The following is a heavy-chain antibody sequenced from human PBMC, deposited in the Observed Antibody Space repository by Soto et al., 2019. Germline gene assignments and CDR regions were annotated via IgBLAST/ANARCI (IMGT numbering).Heavy chain of an antibody. CDR1: GASISGSYYY. D-gene: IGHD1-20*01. CDR3: ATSQKGYNWNYFDH. CDR2: VFYTGFT. V-gene: IGHV4-39*01. J-gene: IGHJ4*02. Sequence: PXETLSLTCAVAGASISGSYYYWAWLRQSPGKGPEWIGIVFYTGFTSYNPSLESRVSVSVDTSKSQFSLKLSAVTAADTAVYYCATSQKGYNWNYFDHWGQGDLVTVSS.